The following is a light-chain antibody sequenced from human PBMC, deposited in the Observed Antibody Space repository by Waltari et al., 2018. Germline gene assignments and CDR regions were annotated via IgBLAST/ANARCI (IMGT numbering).Light chain of an antibody. Sequence: EIVMTQSPATLSVSPGERAALSCRASQSVGSNLAWYQQKSGQAPRLLIYGASTRATGTPARFIGGGSGTEFTLTISSLQSEDFAVYYCQQYSDWPPMYTFGQGTMLDIK. CDR1: QSVGSN. CDR2: GAS. V-gene: IGKV3-15*01. J-gene: IGKJ2*01. CDR3: QQYSDWPPMYT.